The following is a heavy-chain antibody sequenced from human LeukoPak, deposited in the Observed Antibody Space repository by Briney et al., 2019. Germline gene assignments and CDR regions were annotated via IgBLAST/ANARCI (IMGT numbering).Heavy chain of an antibody. V-gene: IGHV3-23*01. D-gene: IGHD1-26*01. CDR2: ISGSGGGT. CDR1: GFTFSSIA. CDR3: AKDLGRYRNNFFNY. J-gene: IGHJ4*02. Sequence: GGSLRLSCAASGFTFSSIAMRWGRQAPDKGLEWVSTISGSGGGTYYADSVKGRFTISRDASKNTLYLQINRLRADDTAVYYCAKDLGRYRNNFFNYLDQGNLVTVSS.